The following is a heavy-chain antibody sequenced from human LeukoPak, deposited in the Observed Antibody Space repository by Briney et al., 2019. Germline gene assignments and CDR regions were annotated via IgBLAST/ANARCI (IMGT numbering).Heavy chain of an antibody. D-gene: IGHD5-18*01. CDR2: ISAYNGNT. CDR1: GYTFTSYG. CDR3: ARDVGSYSRNLYYFDY. V-gene: IGHV1-18*01. J-gene: IGHJ4*02. Sequence: ASVKVSCKASGYTFTSYGICWVRQAPGQGLEWMGWISAYNGNTNYAQKFQGRVTMTTDTSTSTAYMELRSLTSDDTGVYYCARDVGSYSRNLYYFDYWGEGTLVTVSS.